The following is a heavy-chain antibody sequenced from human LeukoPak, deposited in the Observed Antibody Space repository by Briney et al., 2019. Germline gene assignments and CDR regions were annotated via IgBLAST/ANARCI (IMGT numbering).Heavy chain of an antibody. D-gene: IGHD1-14*01. CDR2: ISSSGSTI. V-gene: IGHV3-11*01. Sequence: NPGGSLRLSCAASGFTFSDYYMSWIRQAPGKGLEWVSYISSSGSTIYYADSVKGRFTISRDNAKNSLYLQMNSLRAEDTAVYYCASPSPTGGPLDYWGQGTLVTVSS. CDR3: ASPSPTGGPLDY. J-gene: IGHJ4*02. CDR1: GFTFSDYY.